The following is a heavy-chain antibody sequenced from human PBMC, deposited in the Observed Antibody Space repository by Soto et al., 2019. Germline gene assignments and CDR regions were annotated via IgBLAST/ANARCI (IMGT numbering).Heavy chain of an antibody. J-gene: IGHJ4*02. CDR2: IIPIFGTA. Sequence: GASLKVSCKASGGTFSSYAISWVRQAPGQGLEWMGGIIPIFGTANYAQKFQGRVTITADKSTSTAYMELRSLRSEDTAVYYCARVPYYYDSSGPYHFDYWGQGTLVTVSA. CDR1: GGTFSSYA. V-gene: IGHV1-69*06. CDR3: ARVPYYYDSSGPYHFDY. D-gene: IGHD3-22*01.